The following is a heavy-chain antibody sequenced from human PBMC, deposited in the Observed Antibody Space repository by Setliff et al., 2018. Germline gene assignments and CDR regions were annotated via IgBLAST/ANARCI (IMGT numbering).Heavy chain of an antibody. CDR1: GYRFSSHW. Sequence: GESLKISCKGSGYRFSSHWIGWVRQMPGKGLEWMGIIYPGDSDTRYSPSFQGQVTISADKSISTAYLQWSSLKASDAAMYYCASSSGSSSNDAFDIWGQGTTVTVS. J-gene: IGHJ3*02. CDR3: ASSSGSSSNDAFDI. V-gene: IGHV5-51*01. D-gene: IGHD1-26*01. CDR2: IYPGDSDT.